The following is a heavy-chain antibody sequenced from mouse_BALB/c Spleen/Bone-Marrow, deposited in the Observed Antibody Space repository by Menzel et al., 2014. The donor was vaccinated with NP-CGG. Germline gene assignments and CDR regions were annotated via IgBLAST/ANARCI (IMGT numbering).Heavy chain of an antibody. CDR3: TRGGNWEDFDY. V-gene: IGHV5-17*02. J-gene: IGHJ2*01. D-gene: IGHD4-1*01. CDR1: GFTFSGFG. Sequence: EVHLVESGGGLVQPGGSRKLSCAASGFTFSGFGMHWVRQAPEKGLEWVAYISSGSSTIFYADTVKGRFTISRDNPKNTLFLQMTSLRSGDTAMYYCTRGGNWEDFDYWGQGTTLTVSS. CDR2: ISSGSSTI.